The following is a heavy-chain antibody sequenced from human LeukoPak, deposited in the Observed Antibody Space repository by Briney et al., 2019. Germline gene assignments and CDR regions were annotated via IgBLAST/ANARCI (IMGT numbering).Heavy chain of an antibody. J-gene: IGHJ4*02. V-gene: IGHV3-7*01. Sequence: AGGSPRLSCAASGFTLSSYWMSWVRPALGKGLGWVANIKQDGSDTQYVDSVWSRFTIFRDNAKNSLYLQMNSLRAADTAVYYCARSSRSSSGYWGQGSLVTVSS. CDR1: GFTLSSYW. CDR2: IKQDGSDT. D-gene: IGHD6-13*01. CDR3: ARSSRSSSGY.